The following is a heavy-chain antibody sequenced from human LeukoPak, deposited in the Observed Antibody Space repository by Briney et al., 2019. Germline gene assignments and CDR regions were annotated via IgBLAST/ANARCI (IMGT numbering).Heavy chain of an antibody. CDR1: GFTFSSYE. CDR3: ARDHGVGATIDY. D-gene: IGHD1-26*01. Sequence: GGSLRLSCAASGFTFSSYEMNWVRQPPGKGLEWVSVIYSGGSTYYADSVKGRFTISRDNSKNTLYLQMNSLRAEDTAVYYCARDHGVGATIDYWGQGTLVTVSS. J-gene: IGHJ4*02. V-gene: IGHV3-66*02. CDR2: IYSGGST.